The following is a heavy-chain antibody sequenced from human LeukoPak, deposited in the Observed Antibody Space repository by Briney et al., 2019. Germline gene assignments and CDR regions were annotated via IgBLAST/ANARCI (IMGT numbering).Heavy chain of an antibody. J-gene: IGHJ4*02. D-gene: IGHD1-20*01. V-gene: IGHV4-38-2*02. CDR2: FHHPGTT. Sequence: SETLSLTCAVSGYSISSGYYWGWIRQPPGQGLEWIGTFHHPGTTYYNPSLSSRVTISVDKSKNQFSLRLNAVTAADTAVYFCARDPGYTANWNYFDYWGQGALVTVSS. CDR3: ARDPGYTANWNYFDY. CDR1: GYSISSGYY.